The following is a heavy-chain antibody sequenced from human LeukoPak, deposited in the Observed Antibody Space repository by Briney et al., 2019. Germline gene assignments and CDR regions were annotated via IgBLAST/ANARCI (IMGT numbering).Heavy chain of an antibody. Sequence: GGSLRLSCTTSGFTVSSNYMSWVRQAPGKGLEWVSVVYSGGRTYYADSVKGRFTISRDNSKNTLYLQVNSLRAEDTSVYYCARYLTGWSSAFDIWGQGTMVTVSS. CDR2: VYSGGRT. D-gene: IGHD6-19*01. J-gene: IGHJ3*02. CDR3: ARYLTGWSSAFDI. V-gene: IGHV3-66*01. CDR1: GFTVSSNY.